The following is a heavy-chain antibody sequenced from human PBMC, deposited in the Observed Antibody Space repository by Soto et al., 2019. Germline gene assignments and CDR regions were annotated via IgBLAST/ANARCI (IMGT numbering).Heavy chain of an antibody. D-gene: IGHD3-10*01. J-gene: IGHJ6*03. Sequence: GGSLRLSCAASGFTFSSYGMHWVRQAPGKGLEWVAVISYDGSNKYYADSVKGRFTIFRDNSKNTLYLQMNSLRAEDTAVYYCAKDDNGSGSYFYYYMDVWGKGTTVTVSS. CDR2: ISYDGSNK. CDR1: GFTFSSYG. V-gene: IGHV3-30*18. CDR3: AKDDNGSGSYFYYYMDV.